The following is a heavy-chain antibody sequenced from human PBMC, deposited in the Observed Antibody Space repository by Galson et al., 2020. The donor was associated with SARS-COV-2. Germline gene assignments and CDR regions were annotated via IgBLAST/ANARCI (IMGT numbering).Heavy chain of an antibody. V-gene: IGHV3-21*01. Sequence: GGSLRLSCAASGFTFSSYSMNWVRQAPGKGLEWVSSISSSSSYIYYADSVKGRFTISRDNAKNSLYLQMNSLRAEDTAVYYCARGYDFWSGSSYAFDIWGQGTMVTVSS. J-gene: IGHJ3*02. CDR3: ARGYDFWSGSSYAFDI. CDR1: GFTFSSYS. D-gene: IGHD3-3*01. CDR2: ISSSSSYI.